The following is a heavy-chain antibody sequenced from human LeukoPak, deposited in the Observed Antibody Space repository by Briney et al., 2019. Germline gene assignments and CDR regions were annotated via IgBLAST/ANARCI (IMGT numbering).Heavy chain of an antibody. CDR3: ARTTTDLGYCSSTSCYLAPGRFYYYYGMDV. D-gene: IGHD2-2*01. CDR2: IFYSGST. J-gene: IGHJ6*02. V-gene: IGHV4-39*07. Sequence: SETLSLTCTVSGGSISSRSYYWGWLRQPPGKGLEWIASIFYSGSTYHNPSLKSRVTISVDTSKNQFSLKLSSVTAADTAVYYCARTTTDLGYCSSTSCYLAPGRFYYYYGMDVWGQGTTVTVSS. CDR1: GGSISSRSYY.